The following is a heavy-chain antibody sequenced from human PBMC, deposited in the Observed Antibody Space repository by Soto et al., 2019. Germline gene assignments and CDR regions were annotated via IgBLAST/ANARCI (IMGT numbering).Heavy chain of an antibody. Sequence: QMQLVQSGPEVKNPGTSVKVSCKASGFNCTTFAVQWVRQARGQRLEWMGWIVIGSGNTNFAQKCPERVSITRDMSTTTAYMEMSRLASEDTAVYYCAASYTSSSVSDFWGQGTLVTVSS. CDR3: AASYTSSSVSDF. D-gene: IGHD6-6*01. CDR2: IVIGSGNT. J-gene: IGHJ4*02. V-gene: IGHV1-58*01. CDR1: GFNCTTFA.